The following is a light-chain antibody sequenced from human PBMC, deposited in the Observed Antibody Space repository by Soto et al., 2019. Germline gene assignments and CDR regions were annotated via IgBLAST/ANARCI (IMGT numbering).Light chain of an antibody. V-gene: IGKV3-15*01. J-gene: IGKJ1*01. CDR3: QQYNNWPRT. Sequence: VLTQSPGTMSLSPGERATLSCWPSQRVSSNYLAWYQQKPGQAPRLLIYGASTRATGIPARFSGSGSGTEFTLTISSLQSEDFAVYYCQQYNNWPRTFGQGTKVDIK. CDR2: GAS. CDR1: QRVSSN.